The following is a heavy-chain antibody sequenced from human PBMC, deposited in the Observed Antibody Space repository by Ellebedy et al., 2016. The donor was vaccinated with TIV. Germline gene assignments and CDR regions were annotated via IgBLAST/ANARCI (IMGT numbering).Heavy chain of an antibody. V-gene: IGHV3-23*01. J-gene: IGHJ6*02. Sequence: GESLKISCAASGFTFSSYVMTWVRHAPGKGLEWVSTISGSGGSTYYADSVKGRFTISRDNSKNTLYLQMNSLRAEDTAIYYCAKRDLIAAAGWGYGMDVWGQGTTVTVSS. CDR2: ISGSGGST. CDR3: AKRDLIAAAGWGYGMDV. D-gene: IGHD6-13*01. CDR1: GFTFSSYV.